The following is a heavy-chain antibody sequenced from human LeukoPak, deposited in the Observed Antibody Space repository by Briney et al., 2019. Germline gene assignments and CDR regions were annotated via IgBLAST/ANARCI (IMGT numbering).Heavy chain of an antibody. J-gene: IGHJ6*02. V-gene: IGHV3-21*01. D-gene: IGHD6-13*01. CDR2: ISSSSYI. CDR1: GFTFSSYS. CDR3: ARDLGIAAAGTAHYYGMDV. Sequence: PGGSLRLSCAASGFTFSSYSMNWVRQAPGKGLEWVSSISSSSYIYYADSVKGRFTISRDNAKNSLYLQMNSLRAEDTAVYYCARDLGIAAAGTAHYYGMDVRGQGTTVTVSS.